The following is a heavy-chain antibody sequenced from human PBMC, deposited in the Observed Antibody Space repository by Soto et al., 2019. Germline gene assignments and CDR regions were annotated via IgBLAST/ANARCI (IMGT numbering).Heavy chain of an antibody. Sequence: GGSLRLSCTASGFMISTYLMSWVRQAPGKGLEWVANIRQGGNEKFYVDSVKGRFTISRDNAKKSLYLQMNSLRAEDTAVYYCVGALTYEVPYYYYGMDVWGQGTTVTVSS. CDR1: GFMISTYL. V-gene: IGHV3-7*01. D-gene: IGHD3-16*01. J-gene: IGHJ6*02. CDR3: VGALTYEVPYYYYGMDV. CDR2: IRQGGNEK.